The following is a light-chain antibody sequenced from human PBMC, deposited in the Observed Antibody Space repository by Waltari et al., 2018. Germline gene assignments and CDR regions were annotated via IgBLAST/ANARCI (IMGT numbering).Light chain of an antibody. CDR3: QQYYSYPPPGG. J-gene: IGKJ2*03. Sequence: AIRMTQSPSSLSASTGDRVTIPCRASQGISSYLAWYQQKPGKAPKLLIYAASTLQSGVPSRFSGSGSGTDFTLTISCLQSEDFATYYCQQYYSYPPPGGFGQGTKLEIK. CDR2: AAS. V-gene: IGKV1-8*01. CDR1: QGISSY.